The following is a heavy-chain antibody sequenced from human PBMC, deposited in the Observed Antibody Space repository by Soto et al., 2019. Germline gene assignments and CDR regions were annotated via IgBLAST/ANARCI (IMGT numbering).Heavy chain of an antibody. CDR1: GGSISNYY. Sequence: QVQLQESGPGLVKPSETLSLTCTVSGGSISNYYCSWIRQPPGKGLEWIGYIYYSGSANYNPSLKSRVTITVDTAKNQCSLKLRSVTAADTAVYYCARAGAATLSDFWGQGTLVTVSS. V-gene: IGHV4-59*01. J-gene: IGHJ4*02. CDR2: IYYSGSA. CDR3: ARAGAATLSDF. D-gene: IGHD2-15*01.